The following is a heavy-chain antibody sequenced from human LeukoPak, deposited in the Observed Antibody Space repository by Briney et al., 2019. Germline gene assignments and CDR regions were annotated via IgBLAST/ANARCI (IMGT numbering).Heavy chain of an antibody. CDR3: ATYRQVLLPFES. Sequence: GGSLRLSCAASGFTFDDYGMSWVRQAPGKGLEWVSSIFPSGGEIHYADSVRGRFTISRDNSKSTLSLQMNSLRAEDTAIYYCATYRQVLLPFESWGQGTLVTVSS. CDR1: GFTFDDYG. J-gene: IGHJ4*02. V-gene: IGHV3-23*01. CDR2: IFPSGGEI. D-gene: IGHD2-8*02.